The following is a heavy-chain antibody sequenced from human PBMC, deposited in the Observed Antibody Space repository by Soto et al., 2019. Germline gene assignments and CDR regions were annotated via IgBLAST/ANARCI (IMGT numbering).Heavy chain of an antibody. CDR2: INPNSGGT. V-gene: IGHV1-2*02. Sequence: ASVKVSCKASGYTFTGYYMHWVRQAPGQGLEWMGWINPNSGGTNYAQKFQGRVTMTRDTSISTAYMELSRLRSDDTAVYYCARVRGYSSSWYEVDTWGQGTLVTVSS. CDR1: GYTFTGYY. CDR3: ARVRGYSSSWYEVDT. D-gene: IGHD6-13*01. J-gene: IGHJ5*02.